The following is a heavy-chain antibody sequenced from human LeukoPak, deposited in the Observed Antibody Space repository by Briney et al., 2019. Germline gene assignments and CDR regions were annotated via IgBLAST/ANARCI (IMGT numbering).Heavy chain of an antibody. J-gene: IGHJ4*02. CDR2: ISAYNGNT. CDR1: GYTFTSYG. CDR3: VRGVHYYDSSGYRRLLDY. V-gene: IGHV1-18*01. D-gene: IGHD3-22*01. Sequence: ASVKVSCKASGYTFTSYGISWVRQAPGQGLEWMGWISAYNGNTNYAQKLQGRVTITTDESTSTAYMELSSLRSEDTAVYYCVRGVHYYDSSGYRRLLDYWGQGTLVTVSS.